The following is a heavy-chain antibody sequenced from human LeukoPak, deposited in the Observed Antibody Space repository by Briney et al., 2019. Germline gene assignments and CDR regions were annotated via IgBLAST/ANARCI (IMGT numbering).Heavy chain of an antibody. CDR3: AKATYSSSWNLYFDY. CDR2: ISGSGYST. D-gene: IGHD6-13*01. J-gene: IGHJ4*02. CDR1: GFTFSSYA. Sequence: GGSLRVSCAASGFTFSSYAMSWVRQAPGKGLEWVSTISGSGYSTYYADSVKGRFTISRDNSKNTLFLQMNSLRAEDTAVYYCAKATYSSSWNLYFDYWGQGTLVTVSS. V-gene: IGHV3-23*01.